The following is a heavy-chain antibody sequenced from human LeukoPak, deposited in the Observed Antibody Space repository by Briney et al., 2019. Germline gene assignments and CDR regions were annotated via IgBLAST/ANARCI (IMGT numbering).Heavy chain of an antibody. Sequence: GGSLRLSCAASGFTFSSYWMHWVRQALGKGLVWVSRINSDGSSTVYADSVKGRFTISRDNAKNSLYLQMNSLRAEDTAVYYCAKDFLYYYDSSPHGYWGQGTLVTVSS. CDR3: AKDFLYYYDSSPHGY. CDR1: GFTFSSYW. D-gene: IGHD3-22*01. J-gene: IGHJ4*02. CDR2: INSDGSST. V-gene: IGHV3-74*01.